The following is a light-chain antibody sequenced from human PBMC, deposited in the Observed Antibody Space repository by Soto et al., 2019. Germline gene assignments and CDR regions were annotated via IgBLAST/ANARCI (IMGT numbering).Light chain of an antibody. CDR3: QQYYSYPRT. Sequence: AILMTQSPYSLSASTGYRVTITCPASQGISSYLAWYQQKPGKAPKLLIYAAYNLQSGVPSRFSGSGSGTDFTLTISCLQSEDFATYYCQQYYSYPRTFGQGAKVDI. V-gene: IGKV1-8*01. CDR2: AAY. CDR1: QGISSY. J-gene: IGKJ1*01.